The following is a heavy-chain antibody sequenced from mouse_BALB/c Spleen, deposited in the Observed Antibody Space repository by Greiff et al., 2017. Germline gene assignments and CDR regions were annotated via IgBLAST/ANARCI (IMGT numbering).Heavy chain of an antibody. CDR1: GFNIKDTY. CDR2: IDPANGNT. J-gene: IGHJ4*01. V-gene: IGHV14-3*02. D-gene: IGHD1-1*01. CDR3: ARWDYYGSPYYAMDY. Sequence: VQLQQSGAELVKPGASVKLSCTASGFNIKDTYMHWVKQRPEQGLEWIGRIDPANGNTKYDPKFQGKATITADTSSNTAYLQLSSLTSEDTAVYYCARWDYYGSPYYAMDYWGQGTSVTVSS.